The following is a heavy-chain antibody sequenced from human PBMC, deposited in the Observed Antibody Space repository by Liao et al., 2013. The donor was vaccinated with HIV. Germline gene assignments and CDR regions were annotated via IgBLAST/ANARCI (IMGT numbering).Heavy chain of an antibody. CDR2: ISTSGSA. D-gene: IGHD3-10*01. CDR1: GGSISSFS. V-gene: IGHV4-4*07. CDR3: ARERGLFDY. J-gene: IGHJ4*02. Sequence: QVLLQESGPGLVKPSETLSLTCAVSGGSISSFSWSWIRQPAGRGLQWIGRISTSGSANYNPSLRSRVTMSLDTSKNQFSLNLNSVTAADTAVYYCARERGLFDYWGQGTLVTVSS.